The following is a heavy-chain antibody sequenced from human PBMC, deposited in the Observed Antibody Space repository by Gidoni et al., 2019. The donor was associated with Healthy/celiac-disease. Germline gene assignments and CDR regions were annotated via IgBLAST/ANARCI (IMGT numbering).Heavy chain of an antibody. Sequence: EVQLVESGGGLVKPGWSLRLSCAASGFTFSSYSMNWVRQAPGKGLEWDLSISSISSYIYYADSVKGRFTISRDNAKNSLYLQMNSLRAEDAAVYYCARADSGWYPVDYWGQGTLVTVSS. J-gene: IGHJ4*02. CDR2: ISSISSYI. CDR3: ARADSGWYPVDY. CDR1: GFTFSSYS. V-gene: IGHV3-21*01. D-gene: IGHD6-19*01.